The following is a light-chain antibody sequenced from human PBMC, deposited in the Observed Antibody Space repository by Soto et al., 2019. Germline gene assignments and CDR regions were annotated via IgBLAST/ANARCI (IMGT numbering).Light chain of an antibody. J-gene: IGKJ1*01. V-gene: IGKV1-5*01. CDR2: DAS. CDR1: QSVRSW. CDR3: QQYNGYSRT. Sequence: QMTQSPATLSASVGDRVTITCRASQSVRSWLAWYQQKPGTAPKLLIFDASRLESGVPSRFSGSGSGTELTITISSMQPDDCETFDGQQYNGYSRTFGQGTKVDIK.